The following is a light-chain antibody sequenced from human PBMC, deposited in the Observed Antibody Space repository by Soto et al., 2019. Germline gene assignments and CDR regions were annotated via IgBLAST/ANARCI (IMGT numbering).Light chain of an antibody. J-gene: IGLJ3*02. CDR3: LLGYSGPRV. CDR2: DTN. V-gene: IGLV7-46*01. Sequence: QAVVTQAPSLTVSPGGTVTLTCDSSTGAVTSGHYPYWFQQKPGQAPRTLIYDTNKKHSWTPARFSGSLLGGKAALTLSGAQPDDEADYYCLLGYSGPRVFGGGTKVTVL. CDR1: TGAVTSGHY.